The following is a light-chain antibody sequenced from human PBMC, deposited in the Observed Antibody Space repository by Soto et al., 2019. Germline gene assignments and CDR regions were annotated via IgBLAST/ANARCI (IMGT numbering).Light chain of an antibody. V-gene: IGKV3-20*01. J-gene: IGKJ1*01. Sequence: EIVLTQSPGTLSLSPGERATLSCRANQTVTSTFLAWYQQKPGQAPRLLIYGASRRATGIPDRFSGSGSGTDFTITITRLEPEDFAVYYCHQYDSSRTFGQGTKVEMK. CDR2: GAS. CDR1: QTVTSTF. CDR3: HQYDSSRT.